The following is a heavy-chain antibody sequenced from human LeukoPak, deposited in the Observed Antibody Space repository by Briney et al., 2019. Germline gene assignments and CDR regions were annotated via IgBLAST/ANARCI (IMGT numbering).Heavy chain of an antibody. V-gene: IGHV4-39*07. J-gene: IGHJ4*02. CDR2: IYYSGST. D-gene: IGHD6-6*01. CDR1: GGSISSSSYY. CDR3: ARGEISWAARRGSRYFDY. Sequence: SETLSLTCTVSGGSISSSSYYWGWIRQPPGKGLEWIGTIYYSGSTYYNPSLKSRVTISVDTSKNQFSLKLSSVTAADTAVYYCARGEISWAARRGSRYFDYWGQGTLVTVSS.